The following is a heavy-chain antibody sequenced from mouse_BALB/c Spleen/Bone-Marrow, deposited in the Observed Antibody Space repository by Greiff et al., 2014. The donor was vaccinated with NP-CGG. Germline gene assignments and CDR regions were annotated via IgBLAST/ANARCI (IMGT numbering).Heavy chain of an antibody. Sequence: DVKLVESGGGLVKPGGSLKLSCAASGFTFSDFYMHWVRQTPEKRLEWVATISYGGSYIYYPDSVKGRFTISRDDAKNNLYLQMSGLKSEDTAMYYCARDRGVQGYAMDYWGQGTSVTVSS. V-gene: IGHV5-4*02. CDR3: ARDRGVQGYAMDY. D-gene: IGHD2-14*01. CDR1: GFTFSDFY. J-gene: IGHJ4*01. CDR2: ISYGGSYI.